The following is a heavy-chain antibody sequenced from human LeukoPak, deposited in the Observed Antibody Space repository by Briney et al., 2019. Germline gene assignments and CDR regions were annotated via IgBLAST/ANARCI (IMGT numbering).Heavy chain of an antibody. V-gene: IGHV3-11*01. Sequence: GGSLRLSCAASGFTFSDYYMSWLRQAPGKGLEWVSYISSSGSTIYYADSVKGRFTISRDNSKNTLYLQMNSLRAEDTAVYYCANSIIAVAGFFDYWGQGTLVTVSS. CDR2: ISSSGSTI. CDR1: GFTFSDYY. D-gene: IGHD6-19*01. J-gene: IGHJ4*02. CDR3: ANSIIAVAGFFDY.